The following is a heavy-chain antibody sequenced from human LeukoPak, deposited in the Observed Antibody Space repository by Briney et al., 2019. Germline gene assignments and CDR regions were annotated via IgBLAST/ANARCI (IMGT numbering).Heavy chain of an antibody. Sequence: GGSLRLSCAASGFTSSSSWMGWVRQAPGKGLEWLANIKQDGSDKNYVDSVKGRFTISRDNAKNSLYLQMSSLRAEDTAVYYCARGGYSRWDSWGQGTLVTVSS. D-gene: IGHD2-21*01. J-gene: IGHJ4*02. CDR2: IKQDGSDK. CDR1: GFTSSSSW. CDR3: ARGGYSRWDS. V-gene: IGHV3-7*01.